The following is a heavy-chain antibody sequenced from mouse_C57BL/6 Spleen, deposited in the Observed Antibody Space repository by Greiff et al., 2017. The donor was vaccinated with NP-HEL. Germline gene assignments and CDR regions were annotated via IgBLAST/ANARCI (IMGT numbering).Heavy chain of an antibody. J-gene: IGHJ4*01. CDR3: ARLGARRRGYAMDY. D-gene: IGHD3-3*01. Sequence: EVKVVESGGGLVKPGGSLKLSCAASGFTFSDYGMHWVRQAPEKGLEWVAYISSGSSTIYYADTVKGRFTISRDNAKNTLFLQMTSLRSEDTAMYYCARLGARRRGYAMDYWGQGTSVTVSS. CDR1: GFTFSDYG. V-gene: IGHV5-17*01. CDR2: ISSGSSTI.